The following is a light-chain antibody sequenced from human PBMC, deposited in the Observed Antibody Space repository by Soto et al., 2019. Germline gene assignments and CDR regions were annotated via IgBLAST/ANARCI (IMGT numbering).Light chain of an antibody. CDR3: QQSYSTPRA. CDR2: GAS. V-gene: IGKV3-20*01. J-gene: IGKJ4*01. Sequence: EIVLTHSPGTLSLYPWEIATLSCRASQSVSSSYLAWYQQKPGQAPRLLIYGASSRATGIPDRFSGSGSGTDFTLTISSLQPEDFATYYCQQSYSTPRAFGGGTKVDIK. CDR1: QSVSSSY.